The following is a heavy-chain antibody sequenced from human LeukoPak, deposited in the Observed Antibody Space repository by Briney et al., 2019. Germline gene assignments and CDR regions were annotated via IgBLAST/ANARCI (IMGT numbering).Heavy chain of an antibody. V-gene: IGHV3-30-3*01. CDR2: ISYDGSNK. D-gene: IGHD2-21*02. Sequence: GRSLRLSCAASGFTFSGYAMHWVRQAPGKGLEWVAVISYDGSNKYYADSVKGRFTISRDNSKNTLYLQMNSLRAEDTAVYYCARGLGVTDYFDYWGQGTLVTVSS. J-gene: IGHJ4*02. CDR1: GFTFSGYA. CDR3: ARGLGVTDYFDY.